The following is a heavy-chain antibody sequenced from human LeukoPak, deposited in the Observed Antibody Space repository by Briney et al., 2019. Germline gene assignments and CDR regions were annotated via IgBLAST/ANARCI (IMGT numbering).Heavy chain of an antibody. J-gene: IGHJ4*02. V-gene: IGHV1-3*01. CDR3: ARDDCGDTCYPGGY. CDR2: INAGNGDT. Sequence: EASVRVSCKASGYTFTHYVIHWVRQAPGQGPEWMGWINAGNGDTKYSHHFQGRVTITRDTSASTAYMEMSSLTSEDTALYYCARDDCGDTCYPGGYWGQGTLITVSS. CDR1: GYTFTHYV. D-gene: IGHD2-21*01.